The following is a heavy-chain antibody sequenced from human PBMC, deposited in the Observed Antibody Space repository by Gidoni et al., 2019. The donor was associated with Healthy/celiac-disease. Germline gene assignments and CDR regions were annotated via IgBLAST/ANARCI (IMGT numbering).Heavy chain of an antibody. J-gene: IGHJ4*02. D-gene: IGHD3-10*01. CDR1: GGSISSGGYS. V-gene: IGHV4-30-2*01. CDR2: LYQSGST. Sequence: QLQLPESGSGLVKPSQTLSLTCAVSGGSISSGGYSWSWIRQPPGKGLEWIGYLYQSGSTYYNPSLKSRVTISVDRSKNQFSLKLSSVTAADTAVYYCARVKSSYGSGSYVDYWGQGTLVTVSS. CDR3: ARVKSSYGSGSYVDY.